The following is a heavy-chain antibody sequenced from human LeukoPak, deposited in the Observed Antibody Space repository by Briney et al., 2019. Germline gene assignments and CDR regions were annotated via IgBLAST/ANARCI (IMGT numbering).Heavy chain of an antibody. Sequence: SETLSLTCAVYGGSFRGYYWSWIRQPPGKGLEWIGEINDSGSTHYNTSLNSRVTISVDTSKNQVYLKLSSVTAADTAVYYCARLRVAAAGTPEYFQHWGQGTLVTVSS. CDR1: GGSFRGYY. J-gene: IGHJ1*01. D-gene: IGHD6-13*01. CDR2: INDSGST. CDR3: ARLRVAAAGTPEYFQH. V-gene: IGHV4-34*01.